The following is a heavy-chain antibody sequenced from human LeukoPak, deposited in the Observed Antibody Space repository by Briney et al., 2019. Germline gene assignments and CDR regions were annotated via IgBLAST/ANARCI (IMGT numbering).Heavy chain of an antibody. D-gene: IGHD6-6*01. CDR2: IDYSGTT. CDR3: ARDDSRSDWFDP. Sequence: SETLSLTCSVSGGSISSRSCSWGWIRQPPGKGLEWIGNIDYSGTTYYNPSLKSRISISVDTSKNQFSLRLSSVTDADTAVYYCARDDSRSDWFDPWGQGTLVIVSS. V-gene: IGHV4-39*07. J-gene: IGHJ5*02. CDR1: GGSISSRSCS.